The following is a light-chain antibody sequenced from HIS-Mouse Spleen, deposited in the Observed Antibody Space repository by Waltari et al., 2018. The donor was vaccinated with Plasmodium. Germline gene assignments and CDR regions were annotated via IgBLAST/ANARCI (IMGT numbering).Light chain of an antibody. CDR3: QQYGSSPQIT. J-gene: IGKJ4*01. Sequence: EIVLTQSPGTLSLSPGERATPPCRASQSVSSSYLAWYQQKPGQAPRLLIYGASSRATGIPDRFSGSGSGTDFTLTISRLEPEDFAVYYCQQYGSSPQITFGGGTKVEIK. CDR2: GAS. CDR1: QSVSSSY. V-gene: IGKV3-20*01.